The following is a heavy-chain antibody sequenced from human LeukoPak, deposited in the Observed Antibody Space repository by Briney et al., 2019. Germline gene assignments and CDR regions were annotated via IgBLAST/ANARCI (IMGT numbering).Heavy chain of an antibody. Sequence: GGSLRLSRAASGFSFSTYTMIWFRQAPGKALEWVSSISSSGNYRDFADSVKGRFTISRDNAQKSLYLQMNSLRAEDTAVYYCTGEYIRGMADYWGQGTVVIVSS. CDR3: TGEYIRGMADY. V-gene: IGHV3-21*01. CDR1: GFSFSTYT. CDR2: ISSSGNYR. J-gene: IGHJ4*02. D-gene: IGHD6-13*01.